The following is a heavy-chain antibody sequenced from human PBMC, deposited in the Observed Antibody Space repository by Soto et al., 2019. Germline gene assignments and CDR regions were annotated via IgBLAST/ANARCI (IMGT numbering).Heavy chain of an antibody. CDR2: ISYDGSNK. J-gene: IGHJ3*02. V-gene: IGHV3-30*18. Sequence: QVQLVESGGGVVQPGRSLRLSCAASGFTFSSYGMHWVRQAPGKGLEWVAVISYDGSNKYYADSVKGRFTISRDNSKNTLYLHMNSLRAEDTAVYYCAKELSDDFWSGYQHDAFDIWGQGTMVTVSS. CDR3: AKELSDDFWSGYQHDAFDI. CDR1: GFTFSSYG. D-gene: IGHD3-3*01.